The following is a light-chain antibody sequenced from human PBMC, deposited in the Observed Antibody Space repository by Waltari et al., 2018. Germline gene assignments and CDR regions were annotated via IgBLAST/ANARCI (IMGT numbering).Light chain of an antibody. CDR1: QSISSY. J-gene: IGKJ1*01. Sequence: DIQMTQSPSSLSASVGDRFTITCRASQSISSYLNGYQQKHGKAPKPLFYAASSLQRGVPSRFSGSGTETDFTLTISSLQPEDFATYYCQQSYSTPTFGQGTKVEIK. CDR2: AAS. CDR3: QQSYSTPT. V-gene: IGKV1-39*01.